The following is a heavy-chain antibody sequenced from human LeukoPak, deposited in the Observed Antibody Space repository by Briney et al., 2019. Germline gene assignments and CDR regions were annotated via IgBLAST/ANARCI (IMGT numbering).Heavy chain of an antibody. CDR3: ARCSPYCSGGSCYYYYYGMDV. J-gene: IGHJ6*04. V-gene: IGHV4-34*01. CDR1: GGSFSGYY. D-gene: IGHD2-15*01. CDR2: INHSGST. Sequence: SETLSLTCAVYGGSFSGYYWSWIRQPPGKGLEWIGEINHSGSTNYNPSLKRRVTISVDTSKNQFSLKLSSVSAAGTAVYSCARCSPYCSGGSCYYYYYGMDVWGKGTTVTVSS.